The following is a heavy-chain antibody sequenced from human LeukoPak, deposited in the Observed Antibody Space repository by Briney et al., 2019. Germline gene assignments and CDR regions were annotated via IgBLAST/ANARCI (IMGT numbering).Heavy chain of an antibody. CDR3: ARAWGQDYYYYYMDV. V-gene: IGHV3-21*01. CDR1: GFTFSSYS. J-gene: IGHJ6*03. CDR2: ISSSSSYI. D-gene: IGHD3-16*01. Sequence: GGSLRLSCAASGFTFSSYSMNWVRQAPGKGLEWVSSISSSSSYIYYADSVKGRFTISRDNAKNSLYLQMNSLRAEDTAVYYCARAWGQDYYYYYMDVWGKGTTVTVSS.